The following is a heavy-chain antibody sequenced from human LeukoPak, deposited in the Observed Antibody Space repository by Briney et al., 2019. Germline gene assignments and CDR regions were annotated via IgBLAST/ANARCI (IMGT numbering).Heavy chain of an antibody. J-gene: IGHJ5*02. D-gene: IGHD3-16*02. Sequence: SETLSLTCTVSGGSISSYYWSWIRQPPGKGLEWIGYIYYSGSTNYNPSLKSRVTISVDTSKNQSSLKLSSVTAADTAVYYCARTPLWDYVWGSYRSEWFDPWGQGTLVTVSS. CDR3: ARTPLWDYVWGSYRSEWFDP. CDR1: GGSISSYY. V-gene: IGHV4-59*01. CDR2: IYYSGST.